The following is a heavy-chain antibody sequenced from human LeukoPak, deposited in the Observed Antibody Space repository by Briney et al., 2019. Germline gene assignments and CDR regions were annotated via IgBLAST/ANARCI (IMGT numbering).Heavy chain of an antibody. Sequence: SETLSLTCTVSGGSISSSSYYWGWIRQPPGKGLEWIGSIYYSGSTYYNPSLKSRVTISVDTSKNQFSLKLSSETAADTAVYYCARDRDNVVVPAATEGGAFDIWGQGTMVTVSS. CDR2: IYYSGST. CDR1: GGSISSSSYY. V-gene: IGHV4-39*07. CDR3: ARDRDNVVVPAATEGGAFDI. D-gene: IGHD2-2*01. J-gene: IGHJ3*02.